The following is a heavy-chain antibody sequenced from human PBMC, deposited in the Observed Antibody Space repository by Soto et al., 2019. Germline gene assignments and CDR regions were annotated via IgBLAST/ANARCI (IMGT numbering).Heavy chain of an antibody. J-gene: IGHJ6*02. V-gene: IGHV1-24*01. CDR2: FDPEDGET. CDR1: GYTLTELS. D-gene: IGHD3-22*01. Sequence: AASVKVSCKVSGYTLTELSMHWVRQAPGKGLEWMGGFDPEDGETIYAQKFQGRVTMTEDTSTDTAYMELSSLRSEDTAVYYCATAPSLSGYYYYYYYGMDVWGQGTTVTVSS. CDR3: ATAPSLSGYYYYYYYGMDV.